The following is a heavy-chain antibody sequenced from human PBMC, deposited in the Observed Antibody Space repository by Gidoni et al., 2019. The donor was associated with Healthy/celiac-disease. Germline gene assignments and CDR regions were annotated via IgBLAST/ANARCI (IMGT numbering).Heavy chain of an antibody. CDR2: LDWDDDK. D-gene: IGHD2-15*01. Sequence: QVTLKESGPALVKPTPTLTLPCTFSGSSPSPSGMRVSWIRQPPGKALEWLARLDWDDDKFYSTSLKTRLTISKDTSKNQVVLTMTNMDPVDTATYYCARTDCSGGSCYSSYFDYWGQGTLVTVSS. J-gene: IGHJ4*02. V-gene: IGHV2-70*04. CDR3: ARTDCSGGSCYSSYFDY. CDR1: GSSPSPSGMR.